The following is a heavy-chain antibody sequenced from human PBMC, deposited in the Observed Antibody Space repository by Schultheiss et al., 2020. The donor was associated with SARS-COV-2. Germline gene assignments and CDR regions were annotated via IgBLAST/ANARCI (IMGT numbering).Heavy chain of an antibody. V-gene: IGHV3-64*01. CDR3: ARDYLRIGYSSGWSPYYYYYGMDV. CDR2: ISSNGGST. Sequence: GGSLRLSCAASGFTFSSYAMHWVRQAPGKGLEYVSAISSNGGSTYYANSVKGRFTISRDNSKNTLYLQMGSLRAEDMAVYYCARDYLRIGYSSGWSPYYYYYGMDVWGQGTTVTVSS. D-gene: IGHD6-19*01. J-gene: IGHJ6*02. CDR1: GFTFSSYA.